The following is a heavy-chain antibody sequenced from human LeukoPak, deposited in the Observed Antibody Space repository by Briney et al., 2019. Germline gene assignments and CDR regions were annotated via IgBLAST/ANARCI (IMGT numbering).Heavy chain of an antibody. J-gene: IGHJ6*03. Sequence: SVKVSCKASGGTFSSYAISWVRQAPGQGLEWMGGIIPIFGTANYAQKFQGRVTITADKSTSTAYMELSSLRSEDTAVYYCASRGGSGSHYYYYYYMDVWGKGTTVTVSS. CDR3: ASRGGSGSHYYYYYYMDV. V-gene: IGHV1-69*06. CDR2: IIPIFGTA. CDR1: GGTFSSYA. D-gene: IGHD1-26*01.